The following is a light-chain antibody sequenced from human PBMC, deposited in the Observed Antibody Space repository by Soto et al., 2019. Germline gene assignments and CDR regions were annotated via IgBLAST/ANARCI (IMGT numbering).Light chain of an antibody. V-gene: IGLV2-8*01. J-gene: IGLJ1*01. CDR1: SSDVGGYDY. CDR2: EVT. CDR3: SSYPGGNPPYV. Sequence: QSALTQPPSASGSPGQSVTISCTGTSSDVGGYDYVSWYQQHPGKAPKLMIYEVTIRPSGVSDRFSGSKSGNTASLTVSGLQADDEADYYCSSYPGGNPPYVFGTGTKVTVL.